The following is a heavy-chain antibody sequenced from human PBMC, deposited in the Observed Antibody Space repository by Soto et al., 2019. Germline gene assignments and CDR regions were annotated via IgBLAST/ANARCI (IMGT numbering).Heavy chain of an antibody. CDR1: GFTFRNYA. CDR2: IAYDGSNA. Sequence: QVQLVESGGGVVQPGGSLRLSCAASGFTFRNYAMHWVRQAPGKGLECLAVIAYDGSNAFYRDSVKGRFTISRDNSKNTLYLHMNRLRSEDTGVYYCARGDREDILVVVDARPGEYGIDIWGQGTTVTVSS. J-gene: IGHJ6*02. CDR3: ARGDREDILVVVDARPGEYGIDI. D-gene: IGHD2-15*01. V-gene: IGHV3-30-3*01.